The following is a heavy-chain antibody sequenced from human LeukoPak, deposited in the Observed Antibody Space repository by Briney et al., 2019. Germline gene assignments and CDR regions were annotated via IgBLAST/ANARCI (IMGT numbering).Heavy chain of an antibody. J-gene: IGHJ6*03. Sequence: GGSLRLSCAASGFTFSSYSMNWVRQAPGKGLEWVSSISSSSSYIYYADSVKGRFTISRDNAKNSLYLQMNSLRAEDTAVYYCARETYYGSGSYYNVGPTHYYYMDVWGKGTTVTISS. CDR3: ARETYYGSGSYYNVGPTHYYYMDV. CDR1: GFTFSSYS. D-gene: IGHD3-10*01. CDR2: ISSSSSYI. V-gene: IGHV3-21*04.